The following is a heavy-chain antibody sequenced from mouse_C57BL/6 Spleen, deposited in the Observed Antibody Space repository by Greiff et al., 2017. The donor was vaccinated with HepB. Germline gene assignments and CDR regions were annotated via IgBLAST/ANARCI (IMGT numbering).Heavy chain of an antibody. CDR3: TVDSSGYGWFAY. D-gene: IGHD3-2*02. Sequence: EVQLQQSGTVLARPGASVKMSCETSGYTFTSYWMHWVKQRPGQGLEWIGAIYPGNSDTSYNQKFKGKAKLTAVTSASTAYMELSSLTNKDSAVYYCTVDSSGYGWFAYWGQGTLVTVSA. CDR1: GYTFTSYW. CDR2: IYPGNSDT. J-gene: IGHJ3*01. V-gene: IGHV1-5*01.